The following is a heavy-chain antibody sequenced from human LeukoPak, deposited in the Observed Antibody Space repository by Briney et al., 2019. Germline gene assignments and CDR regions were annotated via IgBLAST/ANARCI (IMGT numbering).Heavy chain of an antibody. D-gene: IGHD3-10*01. V-gene: IGHV1-2*02. CDR1: GYTFTGYY. CDR2: INPDSGGT. J-gene: IGHJ4*02. Sequence: ASVKVSCKASGYTFTGYYMHWVRQAPGQGLEWMGWINPDSGGTNYAQKFQGRVTMTRDTSISTAYMELSRLRSVDTAIYYCARDYASLGSGDFDYWGQGTLVTVSS. CDR3: ARDYASLGSGDFDY.